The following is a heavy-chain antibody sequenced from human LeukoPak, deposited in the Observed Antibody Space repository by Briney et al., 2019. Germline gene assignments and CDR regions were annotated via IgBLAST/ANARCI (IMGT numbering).Heavy chain of an antibody. CDR2: ISSSSSYI. CDR3: ARGSRIVGAPPDY. V-gene: IGHV3-21*01. J-gene: IGHJ4*02. CDR1: GFIFSSFT. Sequence: GGSLRLSCAASGFIFSSFTMNWVRQAPGKGLEWVSSISSSSSYIYSGDSVQGRFTISRDNAKNSLYLQMNSLRAEDTAVDYCARGSRIVGAPPDYWGQGILVTASS. D-gene: IGHD1-26*01.